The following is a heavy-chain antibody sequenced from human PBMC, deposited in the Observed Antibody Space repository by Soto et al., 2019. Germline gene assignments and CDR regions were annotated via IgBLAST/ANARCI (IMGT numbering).Heavy chain of an antibody. CDR3: ARCLHCSNGGRFDP. D-gene: IGHD2-8*01. Sequence: SETLSLTCVVSSGSISSSNWWSWVRQSPGQGLEWIGEIYHSGTTNYNPSLKSRVTISVDKSKNLFSLKLSSVTAADTAVYYCARCLHCSNGGRFDPWGQGALVTVSS. V-gene: IGHV4-4*02. CDR2: IYHSGTT. J-gene: IGHJ5*02. CDR1: SGSISSSNW.